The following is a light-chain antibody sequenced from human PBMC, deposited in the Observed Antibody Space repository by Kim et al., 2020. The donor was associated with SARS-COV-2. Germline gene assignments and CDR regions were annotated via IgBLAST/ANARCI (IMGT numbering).Light chain of an antibody. CDR2: QDS. V-gene: IGLV3-1*01. CDR3: QAWDSSTGV. CDR1: KVGDKY. J-gene: IGLJ3*02. Sequence: GAPGQTASITCSGDKVGDKYACWYQQKPGQSPVLVIYQDSKRPSGIPERFSGSNSGNTATLTISGTQAMDEADYYCQAWDSSTGVFGGGTQLTVL.